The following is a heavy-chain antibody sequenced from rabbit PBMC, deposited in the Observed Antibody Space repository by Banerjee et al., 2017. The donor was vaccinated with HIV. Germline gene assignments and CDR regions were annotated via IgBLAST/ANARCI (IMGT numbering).Heavy chain of an antibody. V-gene: IGHV1S47*01. CDR1: GIDFSSYG. J-gene: IGHJ4*01. CDR2: IDTGDGSA. CDR3: ARGGYYTFYFNL. Sequence: QEQLVESGGGLVTLGGSLKLSCKASGIDFSSYGISWVRQAPGKGLEWIAYIDTGDGSAYFANWVNGRFTVSLDNAQTTVTLQMTSLTAADTATYFCARGGYYTFYFNLWGQGTLVTVS. D-gene: IGHD1-1*01.